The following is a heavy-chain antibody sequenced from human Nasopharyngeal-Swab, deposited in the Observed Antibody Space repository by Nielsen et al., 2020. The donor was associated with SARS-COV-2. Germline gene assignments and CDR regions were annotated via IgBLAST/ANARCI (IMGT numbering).Heavy chain of an antibody. Sequence: GESLKISCAASGFTFDNYEMNWVRQAPGKGLEWVSYISTSGATIHYADSVRGRFTISRDNAKKSSYLQMNSLRAEDTAVYYCARASRGWSWGQGTLVTVSS. CDR2: ISTSGATI. CDR1: GFTFDNYE. V-gene: IGHV3-48*03. J-gene: IGHJ5*02. CDR3: ARASRGWS. D-gene: IGHD6-19*01.